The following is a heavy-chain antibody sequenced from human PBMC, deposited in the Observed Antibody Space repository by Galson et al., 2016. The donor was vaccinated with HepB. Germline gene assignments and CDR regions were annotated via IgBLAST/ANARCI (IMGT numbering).Heavy chain of an antibody. CDR1: GGSISMINYY. Sequence: TLSLTCSVSGGSISMINYYWGWLRQPPGKGLEWVGSIFFNGHTDYSPSLKSRLTISVDTSKNQFSLNLTSVTAADTATYYCASVRRFSDFADYWGQGTLVTVS. J-gene: IGHJ4*02. CDR2: IFFNGHT. CDR3: ASVRRFSDFADY. V-gene: IGHV4-39*01. D-gene: IGHD2-21*02.